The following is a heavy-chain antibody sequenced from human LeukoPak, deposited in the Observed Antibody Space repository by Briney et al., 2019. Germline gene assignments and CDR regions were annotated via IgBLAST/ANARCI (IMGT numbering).Heavy chain of an antibody. J-gene: IGHJ3*01. CDR2: ISWNSGSI. V-gene: IGHV3-9*01. CDR1: GFTFDDYA. CDR3: VRNFGKGGFDV. Sequence: GGSLRLSCAASGFTFDDYAMHWVRQAPGKGLEWVSGISWNSGSIGYADSVKGRFTISRDNAKNSLYLQMNSLRAEDTAVYYCVRNFGKGGFDVWGHGTMVAVSS. D-gene: IGHD3-3*01.